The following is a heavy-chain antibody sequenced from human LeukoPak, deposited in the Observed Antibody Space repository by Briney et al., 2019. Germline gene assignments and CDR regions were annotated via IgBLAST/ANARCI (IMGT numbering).Heavy chain of an antibody. CDR2: FSGSGGST. CDR1: GFTFSNYA. CDR3: AKDVGYCSSTTCYKPFDY. Sequence: GGSLRLSCAASGFTFSNYAMSWVRQAPGKGLEWVSAFSGSGGSTYYADSVKGRFTISRDNSKDTLYLQMNSLRAEDTAVYYCAKDVGYCSSTTCYKPFDYWGQGTLVTVSS. V-gene: IGHV3-23*01. D-gene: IGHD2-2*02. J-gene: IGHJ4*02.